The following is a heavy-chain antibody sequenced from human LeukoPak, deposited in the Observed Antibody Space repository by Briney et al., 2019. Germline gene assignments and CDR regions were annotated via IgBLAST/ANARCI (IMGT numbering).Heavy chain of an antibody. CDR3: ARSGYTRYYFDY. CDR1: GYTLTELS. CDR2: FDPEDGET. D-gene: IGHD3-22*01. J-gene: IGHJ4*02. Sequence: VASVKVSCKVSGYTLTELSMHWVRQAPGKGLEWMGGFDPEDGETIYAQKFQGRVKITADESTSTAYMELSSLRSEDTAVYYCARSGYTRYYFDYWGQGTLVTVSS. V-gene: IGHV1-24*01.